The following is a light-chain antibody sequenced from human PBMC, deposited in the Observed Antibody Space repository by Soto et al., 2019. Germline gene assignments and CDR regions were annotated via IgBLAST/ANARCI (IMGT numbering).Light chain of an antibody. V-gene: IGKV1-5*01. Sequence: DIQMTQSPSTLSASVGDRVTITCRASQSISSWLAVYQQKPGKAPKLLIYDASSLESGVPSRFSGSGSETAFTLTISSLQTDDVATYYCQHYNSYPWTFGPGTKVELK. CDR2: DAS. CDR1: QSISSW. CDR3: QHYNSYPWT. J-gene: IGKJ1*01.